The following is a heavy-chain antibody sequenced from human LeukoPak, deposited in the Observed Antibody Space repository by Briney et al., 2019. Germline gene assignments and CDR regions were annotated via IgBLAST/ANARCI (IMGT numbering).Heavy chain of an antibody. J-gene: IGHJ4*02. CDR1: GGSISSGSYY. Sequence: SETLSLTCTVSGGSISSGSYYWSWIRQPPGKGLEWIGYIYYSGSTNYNPSLKSRVTISVDTSKNQFSLKLSSVTAADTAVYYCARGGYSYGNWGQGTLVTVSS. D-gene: IGHD5-18*01. CDR3: ARGGYSYGN. V-gene: IGHV4-61*01. CDR2: IYYSGST.